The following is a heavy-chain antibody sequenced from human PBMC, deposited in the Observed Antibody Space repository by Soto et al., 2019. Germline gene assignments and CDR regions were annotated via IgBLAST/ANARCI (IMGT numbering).Heavy chain of an antibody. D-gene: IGHD5-12*01. CDR1: GFTFSSYG. J-gene: IGHJ6*02. CDR2: ISYDGSNK. Sequence: ESGGGVVQPGRSLRLSCAASGFTFSSYGMHWVRQAPGKGLEWVAVISYDGSNKYYADSVKGRFTISRDNSKNTLYLQMNSLRAEDTAVYYCAKVPMATSYYYGMDVWGQGTTVTVSS. V-gene: IGHV3-30*18. CDR3: AKVPMATSYYYGMDV.